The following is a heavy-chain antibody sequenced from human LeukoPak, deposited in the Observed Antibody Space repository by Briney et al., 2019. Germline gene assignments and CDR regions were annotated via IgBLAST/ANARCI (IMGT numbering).Heavy chain of an antibody. Sequence: ASVRVSCKASGYPFTDQLINWVRQAPGRGLEWMGWINPNSGDKNYEQRFQGRVTMTRDTSISTAYMDLTRLASDDTAVYYCARGELLVDYWGQGTLVTVSS. J-gene: IGHJ4*02. V-gene: IGHV1-2*02. CDR2: INPNSGDK. CDR1: GYPFTDQL. D-gene: IGHD3-10*01. CDR3: ARGELLVDY.